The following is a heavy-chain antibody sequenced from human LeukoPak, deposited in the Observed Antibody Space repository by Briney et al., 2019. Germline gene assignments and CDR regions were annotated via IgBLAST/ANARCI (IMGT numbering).Heavy chain of an antibody. CDR2: ISSSSTYI. D-gene: IGHD4-17*01. CDR1: GFTFTSYS. V-gene: IGHV3-21*01. Sequence: GGSLRLSCAASGFTFTSYSMNWVRQAPGRGLEWVSSISSSSTYIYYADSVKGRFTISRDNAKNSLYLQMNSLRAEDTAVYYCARDPGAVTTTSNWFDPWGQGTLVTVSS. J-gene: IGHJ5*02. CDR3: ARDPGAVTTTSNWFDP.